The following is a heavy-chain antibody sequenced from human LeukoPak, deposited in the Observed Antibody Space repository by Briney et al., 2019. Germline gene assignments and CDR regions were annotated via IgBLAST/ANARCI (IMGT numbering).Heavy chain of an antibody. CDR2: IKSKTDGGTT. J-gene: IGHJ4*02. D-gene: IGHD3-22*01. V-gene: IGHV3-15*01. CDR1: GFTFSNAW. CDR3: TSMGITMIVVVSDY. Sequence: PGGSLRLSCAAPGFTFSNAWMSWVRQAPGKGLEWVGRIKSKTDGGTTDYAAPVKGRFTISRDDSKNTLYLQMNSLKTEDTAVYYCTSMGITMIVVVSDYWGQGTLATVSS.